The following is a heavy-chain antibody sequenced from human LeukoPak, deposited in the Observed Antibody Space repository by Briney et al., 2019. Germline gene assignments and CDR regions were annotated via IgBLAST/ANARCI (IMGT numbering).Heavy chain of an antibody. CDR1: GFTFSDYY. Sequence: PGGSLRLSCAASGFTFSDYYMSWIRQAPGKGLEWVSYISSSGSTIYYADSVEGRFTISRDNAKNSLYLQMNSLRAEDTAMYYCAKRVCGVRGVIRPYYMDVWGKGTTVTVSS. D-gene: IGHD3-10*01. CDR2: ISSSGSTI. V-gene: IGHV3-11*04. CDR3: AKRVCGVRGVIRPYYMDV. J-gene: IGHJ6*03.